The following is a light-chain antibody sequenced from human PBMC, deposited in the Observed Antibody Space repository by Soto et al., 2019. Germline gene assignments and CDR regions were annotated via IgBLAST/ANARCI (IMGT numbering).Light chain of an antibody. V-gene: IGKV3-11*01. CDR1: QSVSSY. J-gene: IGKJ4*01. CDR2: DAS. CDR3: QQRSSSPLT. Sequence: ETVLTQSPATLSLSPGDTATLSCRASQSVSSYLAWYQQKHGQAPRRLLYDASNRATGIPARFSGSGSATDFTLTIIRLEPEDFAVYYCQQRSSSPLTFGGGTKVEIK.